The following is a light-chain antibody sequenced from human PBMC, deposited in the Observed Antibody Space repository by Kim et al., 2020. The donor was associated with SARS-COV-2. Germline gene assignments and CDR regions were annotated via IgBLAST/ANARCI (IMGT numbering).Light chain of an antibody. CDR3: QHHGNSRHT. CDR2: GAS. CDR1: PSVSSSY. V-gene: IGKV3-20*01. Sequence: PGARATLSCRASPSVSSSYLAWYQQQPGQAPRRLIYGASSRATGAPDRLSGSGSGTDFTLTITRLKPGDFAVYSCQHHGNSRHTFGHGTKV. J-gene: IGKJ1*01.